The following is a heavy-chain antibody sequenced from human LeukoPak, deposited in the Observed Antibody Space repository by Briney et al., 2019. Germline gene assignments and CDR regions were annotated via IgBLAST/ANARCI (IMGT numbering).Heavy chain of an antibody. J-gene: IGHJ4*02. Sequence: ASVKVSCKDSGGTFSSYAICGVRQAPGQGREWMGGIIPIFGTANYAQKFQGRVTITADESTSTAYMELSSLRSEDTAVYYCARDRHPRDPKGAYYDSSGYYYFDYWGQGTLVTVSS. CDR2: IIPIFGTA. CDR3: ARDRHPRDPKGAYYDSSGYYYFDY. D-gene: IGHD3-22*01. CDR1: GGTFSSYA. V-gene: IGHV1-69*13.